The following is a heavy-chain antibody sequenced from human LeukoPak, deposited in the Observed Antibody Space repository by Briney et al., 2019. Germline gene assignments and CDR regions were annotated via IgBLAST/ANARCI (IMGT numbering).Heavy chain of an antibody. CDR2: ISTYNGKT. D-gene: IGHD6-19*01. CDR3: ARGGPRIAVPGTVL. Sequence: ASVKVSCKASGYSFTSYGISWVRQAPGQGLECMGWISTYNGKTNSAQKFQGRVTMTTDTSTSTAYMELRSLRSDDTAVYYCARGGPRIAVPGTVLWGQGTLVTVSS. J-gene: IGHJ4*02. CDR1: GYSFTSYG. V-gene: IGHV1-18*01.